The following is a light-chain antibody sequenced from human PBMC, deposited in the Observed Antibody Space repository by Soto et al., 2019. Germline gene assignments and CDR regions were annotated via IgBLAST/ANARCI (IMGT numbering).Light chain of an antibody. CDR1: SSDVGAYNL. CDR3: CSYAGGATVV. CDR2: EVN. Sequence: QSVLTQPASVSGSPGQSITISCTGTSSDVGAYNLVSWYQQHPGKAPKLLIYEVNKRPSGASDRFSGSRSGSTASLTISGLQAEDEADYHSCSYAGGATVVFGGGTKLTVL. J-gene: IGLJ2*01. V-gene: IGLV2-23*02.